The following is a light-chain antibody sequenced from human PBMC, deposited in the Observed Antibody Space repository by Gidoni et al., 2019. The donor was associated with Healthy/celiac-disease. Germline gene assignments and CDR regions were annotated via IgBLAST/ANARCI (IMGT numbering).Light chain of an antibody. CDR1: QSVSSY. CDR2: DAS. J-gene: IGKJ4*01. Sequence: EIVLTQSPANLSLSPGERATLPCRASQSVSSYLAWYQQKPGQAPRLLIYDASNRATGIPARFSGSGSGTDFTRTISSLEPEDFAVYYCQQRSNWPTFGGGTKVEIK. V-gene: IGKV3-11*01. CDR3: QQRSNWPT.